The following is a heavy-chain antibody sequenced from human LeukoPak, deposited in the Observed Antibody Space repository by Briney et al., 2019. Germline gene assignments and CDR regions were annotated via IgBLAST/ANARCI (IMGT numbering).Heavy chain of an antibody. J-gene: IGHJ4*02. V-gene: IGHV4-59*12. CDR2: IYYSGST. D-gene: IGHD3-22*01. CDR1: GGSINTYY. Sequence: PSETLSLTCTVSGGSINTYYWSWIRQPPGKGLEWIGYIYYSGSTNYNPSLKSRVTISVDRSKNQFSLKLSSVTAADTAVYYCARDDSSGYWGQGTLVTVSS. CDR3: ARDDSSGY.